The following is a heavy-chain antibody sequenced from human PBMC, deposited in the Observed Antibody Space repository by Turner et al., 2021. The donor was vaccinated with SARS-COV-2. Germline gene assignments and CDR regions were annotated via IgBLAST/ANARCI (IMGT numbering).Heavy chain of an antibody. V-gene: IGHV4-59*05. D-gene: IGHD6-19*01. CDR2: IYYSGST. CDR1: GASISSYY. CDR3: ARGSPQGWYVPVFDY. Sequence: QVLLQASGPGLVKPSETLSLTCTVSGASISSYYWAWIRQPPGKGLEWIGSIYYSGSTYYNPSLKSRVTISVDTSKNQFSLKLSSVTAADTAVFYCARGSPQGWYVPVFDYWGQGTLVTVSS. J-gene: IGHJ4*02.